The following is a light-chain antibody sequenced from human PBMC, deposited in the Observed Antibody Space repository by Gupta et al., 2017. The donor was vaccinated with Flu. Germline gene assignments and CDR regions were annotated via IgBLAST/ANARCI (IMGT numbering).Light chain of an antibody. CDR2: DVS. CDR3: SSYTSSSAWV. V-gene: IGLV2-14*04. CDR1: SSDVGGYNC. Sequence: SITISCTGTSSDVGGYNCVSWYQQHPGKAPKLMIYDVSNRPSGVSNRFSGSKSGNTASLTISGLQAEDEADYYCSSYTSSSAWVFGGGTKLTVL. J-gene: IGLJ3*02.